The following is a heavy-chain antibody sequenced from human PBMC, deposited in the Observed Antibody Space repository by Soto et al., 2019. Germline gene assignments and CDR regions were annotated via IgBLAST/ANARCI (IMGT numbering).Heavy chain of an antibody. CDR3: ARDSCPRPSGLDY. CDR1: GFTFYKYG. CDR2: IQSDGSKQ. Sequence: QVQLAESGGAVVQPGRSLRLSCAASGFTFYKYGMHWVRQAPGKGLEWVAAIQSDGSKQYYGDSVKGRFTISRDDSKNTVYLHMNSLRDEDTAVFYCARDSCPRPSGLDYWGQGTLVIVSS. D-gene: IGHD6-25*01. V-gene: IGHV3-33*01. J-gene: IGHJ4*02.